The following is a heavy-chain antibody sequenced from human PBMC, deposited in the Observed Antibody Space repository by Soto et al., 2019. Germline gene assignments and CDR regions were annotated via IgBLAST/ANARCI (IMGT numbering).Heavy chain of an antibody. CDR3: VRKGTRRSYRQEEDY. CDR1: GYSFSNYL. CDR2: IYPGDSDT. V-gene: IGHV5-51*01. Sequence: GESLKISCKGSGYSFSNYLIGCVRQRPWKGLEWMVIIYPGDSDTRYSPSFQGQVTISADKSIATAYLEWSSLEASDTAVYYCVRKGTRRSYRQEEDYWGQGTLVTVSS. D-gene: IGHD5-18*01. J-gene: IGHJ4*02.